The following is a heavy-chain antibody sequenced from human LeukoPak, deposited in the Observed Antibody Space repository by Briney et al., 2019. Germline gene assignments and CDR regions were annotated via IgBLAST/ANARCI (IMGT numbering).Heavy chain of an antibody. CDR3: ASSSTLYCGGYCYPFDY. J-gene: IGHJ4*02. Sequence: SQTLSLTCTVSGGSISSGGYYWSWIRQHPGKGLEWIGYIYYSGSTYYNPSLKSRVTISVDTSKNQFSLKLSSVTAADTAVYYCASSSTLYCGGYCYPFDYWGQGTLVTVSS. CDR2: IYYSGST. CDR1: GGSISSGGYY. V-gene: IGHV4-31*03. D-gene: IGHD2-21*02.